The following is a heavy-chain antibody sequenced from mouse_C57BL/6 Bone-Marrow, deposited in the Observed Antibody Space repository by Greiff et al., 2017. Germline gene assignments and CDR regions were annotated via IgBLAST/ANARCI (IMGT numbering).Heavy chain of an antibody. J-gene: IGHJ4*01. CDR3: SIETCYGKDCLMDY. V-gene: IGHV1-26*01. CDR1: GYTFTDYY. CDR2: INPKNGGT. Sequence: VQLQQSGPELVKPGASVKISCKASGYTFTDYYMNWVKQSHGKSLEWIGEINPKNGGTSYNQKFKGKATLTVDKSSSTAYMELHSLTSEDSAVYYCSIETCYGKDCLMDYWGQGTSVTVSS. D-gene: IGHD2-1*01.